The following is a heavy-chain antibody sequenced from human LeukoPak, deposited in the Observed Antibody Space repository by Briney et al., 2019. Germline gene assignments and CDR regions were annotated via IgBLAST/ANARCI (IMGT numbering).Heavy chain of an antibody. D-gene: IGHD6-13*01. V-gene: IGHV3-23*01. CDR1: GLTFSSYS. CDR2: ISASGGST. Sequence: GGSLRLSCAASGLTFSSYSMSWVRQAPGKGLYWVSGISASGGSTYYADSVKGRFTISRDNSKNTLYLQMNSLRAEDTAVYYCAKDAAGPEYWGQGTLVTVSS. J-gene: IGHJ4*02. CDR3: AKDAAGPEY.